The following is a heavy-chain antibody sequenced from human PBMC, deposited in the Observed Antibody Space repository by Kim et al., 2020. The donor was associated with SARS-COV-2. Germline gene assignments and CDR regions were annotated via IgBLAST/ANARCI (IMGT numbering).Heavy chain of an antibody. D-gene: IGHD1-26*01. J-gene: IGHJ4*02. CDR3: ARLPESGGSYPHFDY. Sequence: QTFQGRVTMTRDTSTSTVYMELSSLRSEDTAVYYCARLPESGGSYPHFDYWGQGTLVTVSS. V-gene: IGHV1-46*01.